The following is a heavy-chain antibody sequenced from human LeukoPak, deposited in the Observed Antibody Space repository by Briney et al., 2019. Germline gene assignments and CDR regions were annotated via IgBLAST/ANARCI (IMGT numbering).Heavy chain of an antibody. Sequence: GGSLRLSCGASGFSFSSYWMSWVRETPGKGLEWVANIKEDGSERYYVDSVKGRFTISRDKAKNSLFLQMNSLRAEDTAVCYCAGDSRHCTNMGCRGDAFDIWGQGTVVTVSS. CDR2: IKEDGSER. V-gene: IGHV3-7*01. D-gene: IGHD2-8*01. CDR1: GFSFSSYW. J-gene: IGHJ3*02. CDR3: AGDSRHCTNMGCRGDAFDI.